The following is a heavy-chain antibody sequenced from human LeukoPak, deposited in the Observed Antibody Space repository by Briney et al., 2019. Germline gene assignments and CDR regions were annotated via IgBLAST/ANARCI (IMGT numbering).Heavy chain of an antibody. J-gene: IGHJ4*02. V-gene: IGHV3-21*01. D-gene: IGHD3-22*01. CDR3: VRLRRNSDTSGFYYYYDY. CDR1: GYTFGSYS. CDR2: ISVRSNYI. Sequence: GGSLRLSCAASGYTFGSYSINWVRQAPGKGREGVSSISVRSNYIYYADSVRGRFSISRDDARDSLYLQMNSLRAEDTAVYYCVRLRRNSDTSGFYYYYDYWGQGTLVTVSS.